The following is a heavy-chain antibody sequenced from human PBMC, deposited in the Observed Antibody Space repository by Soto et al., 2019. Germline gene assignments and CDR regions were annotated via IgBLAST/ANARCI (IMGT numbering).Heavy chain of an antibody. Sequence: GSLRLSCAASGFTFSDYYMSWIRQAPGKGLEWVSYISSSGSTIYYADSVKGRFTISRDNAKNSLYLQMNSLRAEDTAVYYWARALYVFWSVYYTSYYFDFWGQGTLVTVSS. D-gene: IGHD3-3*01. CDR1: GFTFSDYY. CDR2: ISSSGSTI. V-gene: IGHV3-11*01. J-gene: IGHJ4*02. CDR3: ARALYVFWSVYYTSYYFDF.